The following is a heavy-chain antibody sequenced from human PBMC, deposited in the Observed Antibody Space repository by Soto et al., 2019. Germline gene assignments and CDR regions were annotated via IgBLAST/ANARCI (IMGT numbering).Heavy chain of an antibody. CDR1: GFTVSSTY. Sequence: PGGSLRLSCAAPGFTVSSTYMNWVRQAPGKGLEWVSVIYGGGSTYYADSAKGRFTISRDNSKNTLYLQLNSLTAEDTAVYYCARGGRGGVAVAGVGFDIWGQGTMVTVSS. CDR2: IYGGGST. J-gene: IGHJ3*02. V-gene: IGHV3-53*01. D-gene: IGHD6-13*01. CDR3: ARGGRGGVAVAGVGFDI.